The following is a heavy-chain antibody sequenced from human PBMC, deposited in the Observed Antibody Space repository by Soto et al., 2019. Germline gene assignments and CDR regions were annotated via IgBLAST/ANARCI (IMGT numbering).Heavy chain of an antibody. D-gene: IGHD3-3*01. J-gene: IGHJ5*02. CDR2: ISGSGGST. CDR3: ANVRVVYSHPRPAVEENWLEP. V-gene: IGHV3-23*01. CDR1: GFTFSSYS. Sequence: RGSLRLSCPASGFTFSSYSMSWVRQAPGKGLEWVSAISGSGGSTYYADSVKGRFTISRDNSKNARYLQMSSLRAEDTGVCYCANVRVVYSHPRPAVEENWLEPWGHRTLGTVSS.